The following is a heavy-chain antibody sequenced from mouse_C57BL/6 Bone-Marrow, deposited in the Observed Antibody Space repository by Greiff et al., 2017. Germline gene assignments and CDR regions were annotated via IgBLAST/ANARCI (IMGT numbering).Heavy chain of an antibody. J-gene: IGHJ1*03. V-gene: IGHV14-3*01. Sequence: SVAELVRPGASVKLSCTASGFNIKNTYMHWVKQRPEQGLEWIGRIDPANGNTKYAPKFQGKATITADTSSNTAYLQLSSLTSEDPAIYYCARSGYYGSSPWNFDVWGTGTTVTVSS. CDR3: ARSGYYGSSPWNFDV. D-gene: IGHD1-1*01. CDR1: GFNIKNTY. CDR2: IDPANGNT.